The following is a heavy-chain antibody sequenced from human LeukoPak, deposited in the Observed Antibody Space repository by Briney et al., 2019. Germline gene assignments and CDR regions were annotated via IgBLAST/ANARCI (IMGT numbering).Heavy chain of an antibody. CDR1: GFTFNVYT. Sequence: GGSLRLSCAASGFTFNVYTMNWVRQAPGKGLEWVSSISSTSAYIYYADSVKGRFTISRDNAKKSLYLQMGSLRAEDTALYYCARDRGYFDNWGQGTLVTVSS. J-gene: IGHJ4*02. CDR2: ISSTSAYI. CDR3: ARDRGYFDN. V-gene: IGHV3-21*01.